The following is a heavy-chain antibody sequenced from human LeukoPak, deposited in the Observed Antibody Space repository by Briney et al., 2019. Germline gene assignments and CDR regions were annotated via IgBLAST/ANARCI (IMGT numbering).Heavy chain of an antibody. D-gene: IGHD4-17*01. CDR2: IKFDGSAK. CDR1: GFTFSSSW. CDR3: ARDPHHGALGY. J-gene: IGHJ4*02. V-gene: IGHV3-7*01. Sequence: GGSLRLSCTVSGFTFSSSWMSWVRQAPGKGLEWVADIKFDGSAKFFVDSVKGRFTISRDNAKNSVYLQMDSLRVEDTAVYYCARDPHHGALGYWGQGTLVTVSS.